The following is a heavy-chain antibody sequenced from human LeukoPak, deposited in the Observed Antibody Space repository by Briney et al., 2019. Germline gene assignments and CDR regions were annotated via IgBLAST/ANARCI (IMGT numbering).Heavy chain of an antibody. Sequence: ASVTVSCKASGGTFSSYAISWVRQAPGQGLEWMGGIIPIFGTANYAQKFQGRVTITTDESTSTAYMELSSLRSEDTAVYYCARSIAARQFDYYYMDVWGKGTTVTVSS. CDR1: GGTFSSYA. CDR3: ARSIAARQFDYYYMDV. D-gene: IGHD6-6*01. V-gene: IGHV1-69*05. CDR2: IIPIFGTA. J-gene: IGHJ6*03.